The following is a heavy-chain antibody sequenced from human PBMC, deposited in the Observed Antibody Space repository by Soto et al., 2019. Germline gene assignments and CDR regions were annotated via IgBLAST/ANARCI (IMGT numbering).Heavy chain of an antibody. CDR2: ISGSGGST. CDR1: GFTFSSYA. D-gene: IGHD3-10*01. CDR3: AKEGATMVRGVTNYYYYMDV. Sequence: GGSLRLSCAASGFTFSSYAMSWVRQAPGKGLEWVSAISGSGGSTCNADTLKARFTISRDNSKNTRYLQMNSLRAEETAVYYCAKEGATMVRGVTNYYYYMDVWGKGTTVTVSS. V-gene: IGHV3-23*01. J-gene: IGHJ6*03.